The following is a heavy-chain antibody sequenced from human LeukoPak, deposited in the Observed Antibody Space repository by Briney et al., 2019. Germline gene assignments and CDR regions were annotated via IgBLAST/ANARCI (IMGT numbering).Heavy chain of an antibody. CDR1: GFTFDDYA. D-gene: IGHD2-2*01. CDR3: AKGCSSTSCPDGHYYGMDV. V-gene: IGHV3-9*01. CDR2: ISWNSGSL. J-gene: IGHJ6*02. Sequence: PGGSLRLSCAASGFTFDDYAMHWVRQAPGKGLEWVSDISWNSGSLGYADSVEGRFTISRDNAKNSLYLEMNSLRAEDTALYYCAKGCSSTSCPDGHYYGMDVWGQGTTVIVSS.